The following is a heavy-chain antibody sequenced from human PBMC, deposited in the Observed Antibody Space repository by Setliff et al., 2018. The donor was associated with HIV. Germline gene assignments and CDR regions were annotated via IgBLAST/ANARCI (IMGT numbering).Heavy chain of an antibody. D-gene: IGHD4-17*01. Sequence: KASETLSLTCTVSGGSISSGSYYWSWIRQPAGKGLEWIGHIYTSGSTNYNPSLKSRVTISVDTSKNQFSLKLSSVTAADTAVYYCASQSRGDYDFDYWGQGTLVTVSS. CDR1: GGSISSGSYY. V-gene: IGHV4-61*09. CDR2: IYTSGST. J-gene: IGHJ4*02. CDR3: ASQSRGDYDFDY.